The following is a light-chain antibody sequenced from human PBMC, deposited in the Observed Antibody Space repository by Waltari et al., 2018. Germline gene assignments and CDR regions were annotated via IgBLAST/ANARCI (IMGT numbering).Light chain of an antibody. CDR1: SGSVSTSSY. J-gene: IGLJ3*02. V-gene: IGLV8-61*01. Sequence: QTVVTQEPSFSVSPGGTVTLTCGLSSGSVSTSSYPSWYQQTPGQAPRSLISNPDTPSAGVPDRFSGSILGSKAALTITGAQADDESDYYCVLYMGSGISVFGGGTKLTVL. CDR2: NPD. CDR3: VLYMGSGISV.